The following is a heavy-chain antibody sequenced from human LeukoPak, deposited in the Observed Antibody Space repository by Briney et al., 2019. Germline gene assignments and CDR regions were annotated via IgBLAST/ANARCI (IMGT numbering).Heavy chain of an antibody. V-gene: IGHV3-13*01. CDR3: VREARGYHYTYFDY. Sequence: GGSLRLSCTASGFTLGSHDMHWVRQSPGQGLEWVAAVSSGFHAFFADSVQGRFTVSREDARNSLYLQMNSLRAGATAVYYCVREARGYHYTYFDYWGQGTLVTVSS. CDR1: GFTLGSHD. J-gene: IGHJ4*02. D-gene: IGHD5-18*01. CDR2: VSSGFHA.